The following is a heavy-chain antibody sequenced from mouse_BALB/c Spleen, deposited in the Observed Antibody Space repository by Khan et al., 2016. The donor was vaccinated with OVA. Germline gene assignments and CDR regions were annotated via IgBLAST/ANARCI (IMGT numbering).Heavy chain of an antibody. CDR3: ARRTTGYAMDY. CDR1: GYTFPSNT. J-gene: IGHJ4*01. D-gene: IGHD2-14*01. V-gene: IGHV1-4*01. Sequence: QVQLKESGAELARPGASVKMSCKASGYTFPSNTMHWVKQRPGQGLEWIGYINPRSDYTIYNQKFKDKATLTADISSTTAYMQLSSLTSDDSAVNYYARRTTGYAMDYWGQGTSVTVSS. CDR2: INPRSDYT.